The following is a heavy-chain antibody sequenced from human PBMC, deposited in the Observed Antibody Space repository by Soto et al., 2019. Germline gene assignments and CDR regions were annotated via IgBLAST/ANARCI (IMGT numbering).Heavy chain of an antibody. CDR3: ARGYDYVWGSYRSFDY. V-gene: IGHV3-48*02. CDR2: ISSSSSTI. J-gene: IGHJ4*02. D-gene: IGHD3-16*02. CDR1: GFAFAIYS. Sequence: GESLRLSCAVSGFAFAIYSINWVRPVHGKGLEWVSYISSSSSTIYYADTVKGRFTITRDNAKNTVYLQMNSLRDEDTAVYYCARGYDYVWGSYRSFDYWGQGTLVTVSS.